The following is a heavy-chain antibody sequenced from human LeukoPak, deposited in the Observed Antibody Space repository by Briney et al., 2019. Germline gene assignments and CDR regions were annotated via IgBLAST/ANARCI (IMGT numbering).Heavy chain of an antibody. D-gene: IGHD3-10*01. CDR2: INTNTGNP. CDR3: ASSYGAFEGATYYYYGMDV. Sequence: ASVKVSCKASGYTFTNYGLSWVRQAPGQGLEWMGWINTNTGNPKSAQGFTERFVFSLDASVSTAYLQISSLKAADTAVYYCASSYGAFEGATYYYYGMDVWGQGTTVTVSS. V-gene: IGHV7-4-1*02. J-gene: IGHJ6*02. CDR1: GYTFTNYG.